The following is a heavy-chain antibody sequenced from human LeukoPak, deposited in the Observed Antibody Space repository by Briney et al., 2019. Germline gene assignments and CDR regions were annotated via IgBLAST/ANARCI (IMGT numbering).Heavy chain of an antibody. CDR2: ISAYDGNT. CDR1: GYTFTRFG. J-gene: IGHJ6*02. Sequence: ASVKVSCKASGYTFTRFGIRWVRQAPGQGLEWMGWISAYDGNTNYAQKLQGRVTMTTDTSTSTAYMELRSLRSDDTAVYYCARATPLYYYYYGMDVWGQGTTVTVSS. CDR3: ARATPLYYYYYGMDV. V-gene: IGHV1-18*01.